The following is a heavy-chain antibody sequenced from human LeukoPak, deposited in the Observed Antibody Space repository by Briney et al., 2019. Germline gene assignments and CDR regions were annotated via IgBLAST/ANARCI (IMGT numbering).Heavy chain of an antibody. CDR3: ARDGVSSGWSPGGRFDY. CDR1: GFTFSSYS. V-gene: IGHV3-21*01. J-gene: IGHJ4*02. CDR2: ISSSSSYI. Sequence: GGSQRLSCAASGFTFSSYSMNWVRQAPGKGLEWVSSISSSSSYIYYADSVKGRFTISRDNAKNSLYLQMNSLRAEDTAVYYCARDGVSSGWSPGGRFDYWGQGTLVTVSS. D-gene: IGHD6-19*01.